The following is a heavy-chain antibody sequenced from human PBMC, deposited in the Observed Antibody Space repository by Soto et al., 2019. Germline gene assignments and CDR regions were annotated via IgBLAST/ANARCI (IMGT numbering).Heavy chain of an antibody. CDR2: INPSGGST. D-gene: IGHD6-13*01. J-gene: IGHJ3*02. Sequence: VKVSCKASGYTFTSYYMHWVRQAPGQGLEWMGIINPSGGSTSYAQKFQGRVTMTRDTSPSTVYMELSSLRSEDTAVYYCARASYSSSWYRAYAFDIWGQGTMVTVSS. CDR3: ARASYSSSWYRAYAFDI. V-gene: IGHV1-46*03. CDR1: GYTFTSYY.